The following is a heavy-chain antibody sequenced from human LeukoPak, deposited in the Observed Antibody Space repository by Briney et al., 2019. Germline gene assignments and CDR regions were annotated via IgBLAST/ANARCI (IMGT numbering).Heavy chain of an antibody. V-gene: IGHV1-69*13. CDR3: ARQNYGDPAENWFDP. CDR2: VIPIFGTA. J-gene: IGHJ5*02. D-gene: IGHD4-17*01. CDR1: GGTFSSYA. Sequence: SVKVSCKASGGTFSSYAISWVRQAPGQGLEWMGGVIPIFGTANYAQKFQGRVTITADESTSTAYMELRSLRSDDTAVYYCARQNYGDPAENWFDPWGQGTLVTVSS.